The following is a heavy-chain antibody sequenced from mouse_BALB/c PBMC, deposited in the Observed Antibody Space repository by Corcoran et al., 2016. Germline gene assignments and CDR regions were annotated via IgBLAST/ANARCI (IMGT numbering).Heavy chain of an antibody. Sequence: EVQLQQSGPELVNPGASVKISCKASGYSFTGYYMYWVKQSPVKSLEWIGRINPYNGATSYNQNFKDKASLTVDKSSSTAYMELHSLTSEDSAVYFCASGNYVWGAGTTVTVSS. D-gene: IGHD2-1*01. CDR3: ASGNYV. CDR2: INPYNGAT. J-gene: IGHJ1*01. CDR1: GYSFTGYY. V-gene: IGHV1-26*01.